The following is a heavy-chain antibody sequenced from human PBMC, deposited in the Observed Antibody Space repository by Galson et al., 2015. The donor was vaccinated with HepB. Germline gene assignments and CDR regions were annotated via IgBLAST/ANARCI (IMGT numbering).Heavy chain of an antibody. CDR2: IRSKANSYAT. V-gene: IGHV3-73*01. D-gene: IGHD6-6*01. Sequence: SLRLSCAASGFTFSGSAMHWVRQASGKGLEWVGRIRSKANSYATAYAASVKGRFTISRDDSKNTAYLQMNSLKTEDTAVYYCTRPLYPYSSSTWDYYYYGMDVWGQGTTVTVSS. CDR3: TRPLYPYSSSTWDYYYYGMDV. CDR1: GFTFSGSA. J-gene: IGHJ6*02.